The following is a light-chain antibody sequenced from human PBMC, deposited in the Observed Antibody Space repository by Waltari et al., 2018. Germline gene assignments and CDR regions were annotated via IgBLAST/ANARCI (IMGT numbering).Light chain of an antibody. CDR3: QNYHSAPRT. Sequence: DIQMTQSPSSLSASVGDRVTITCRASQDISSYLAWYQQKPREVPKLLIYGASTLQSGVPSRFSGSGSGTDFSLTISSLQPEDIATYYCQNYHSAPRTFGQGTKVEIK. CDR2: GAS. J-gene: IGKJ1*01. V-gene: IGKV1-27*01. CDR1: QDISSY.